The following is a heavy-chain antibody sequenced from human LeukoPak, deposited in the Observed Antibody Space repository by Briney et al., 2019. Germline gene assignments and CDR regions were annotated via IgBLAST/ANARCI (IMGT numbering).Heavy chain of an antibody. Sequence: EGSLRPSCAASGFTFSNYAMSWVRQAPGEGLYWVSAISGSGGDTYYADSVKGRFTISRDNSKNTLYLQMNSLRAEDTAVYYCAKRDYGSGSYSLDYWGQGTLVTVSS. CDR2: ISGSGGDT. J-gene: IGHJ4*02. D-gene: IGHD3-10*01. CDR1: GFTFSNYA. V-gene: IGHV3-23*01. CDR3: AKRDYGSGSYSLDY.